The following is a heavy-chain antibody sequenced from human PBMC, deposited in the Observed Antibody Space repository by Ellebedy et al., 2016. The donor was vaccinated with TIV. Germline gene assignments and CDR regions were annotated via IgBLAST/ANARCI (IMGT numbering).Heavy chain of an antibody. D-gene: IGHD1-26*01. CDR2: ISWDSNYI. J-gene: IGHJ4*02. Sequence: SLKISCAASGFTFDDFALHWVRQAPGKGLEWVSGISWDSNYIGYADSVKGRFTISRDNAKNSLYLQMNSLRAEDTAVYYCARVGRTSGSYDEYWGQGTLLTVSS. CDR3: ARVGRTSGSYDEY. V-gene: IGHV3-9*01. CDR1: GFTFDDFA.